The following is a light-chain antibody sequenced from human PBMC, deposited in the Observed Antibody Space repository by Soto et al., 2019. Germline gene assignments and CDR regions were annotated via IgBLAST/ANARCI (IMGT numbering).Light chain of an antibody. J-gene: IGKJ4*02. CDR3: QQLNSYPFLT. CDR2: AAS. CDR1: QGISSY. Sequence: DIQLTQSPSFLSASVGDRVTITCRASQGISSYLAWYQQKPGKAPKLLIYAASTLQSGVPSRFSGSGSGTEFTLTISSLQPEGFATDYCQQLNSYPFLTFGGGTKVEIK. V-gene: IGKV1-9*01.